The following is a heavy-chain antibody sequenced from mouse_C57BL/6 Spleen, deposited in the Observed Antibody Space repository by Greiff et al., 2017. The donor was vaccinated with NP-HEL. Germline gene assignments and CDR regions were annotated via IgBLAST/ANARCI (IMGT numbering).Heavy chain of an antibody. V-gene: IGHV7-3*01. D-gene: IGHD1-1*01. CDR3: ASLYGSSRGFAY. CDR2: IRNKANGYTT. Sequence: EVKVVESGGGLVQPGGSLSLSCAASGFTFTDYYMSWVRQPPGKALEWLGFIRNKANGYTTEYSASVKGRFTISRDNSQSILYLQMNALRAEDSATYYCASLYGSSRGFAYWGQGTLVTVSA. J-gene: IGHJ3*01. CDR1: GFTFTDYY.